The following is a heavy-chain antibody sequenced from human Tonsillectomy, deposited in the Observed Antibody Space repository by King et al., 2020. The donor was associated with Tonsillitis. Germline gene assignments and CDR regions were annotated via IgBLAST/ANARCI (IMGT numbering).Heavy chain of an antibody. CDR1: GFTFSTYA. CDR3: ARDTSLLTVAFGFGDSSGSDY. D-gene: IGHD3-22*01. V-gene: IGHV3-30-3*01. CDR2: VSYDGNNK. J-gene: IGHJ4*02. Sequence: VQLVESGGGVVQPGRSLRLSCAASGFTFSTYAMHWVRQAPGKGLEWVAIVSYDGNNKYYADSVKGRFTISRDNSKNTLYLQMNSLRPEDTAVYYCARDTSLLTVAFGFGDSSGSDYWGQGTLVTVSS.